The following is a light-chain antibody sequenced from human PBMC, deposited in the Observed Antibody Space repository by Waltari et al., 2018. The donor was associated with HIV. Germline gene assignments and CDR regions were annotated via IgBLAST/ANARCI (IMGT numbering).Light chain of an antibody. CDR3: QQRSNWPPIT. CDR2: DAS. CDR1: QNVGRF. V-gene: IGKV3-11*01. J-gene: IGKJ5*01. Sequence: EVVLTQSPATLSLSPGETATLSCTASQNVGRFLAWYQKKPGQAPRLLIHDASNRAPGVPARFSALAAGTDCTLTISSLEPEDFAVYYCQQRSNWPPITCGQGTRLEIK.